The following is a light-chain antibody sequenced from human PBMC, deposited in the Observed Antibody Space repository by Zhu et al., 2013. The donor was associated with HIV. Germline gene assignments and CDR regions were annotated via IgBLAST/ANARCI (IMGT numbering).Light chain of an antibody. V-gene: IGLV1-40*01. Sequence: QSVLTQPPSVSGAPGQRVTISCTGSRSNIGAGYDVHWYQQLPGTVPKLLIYGNSNRPSGVPDRFSGSKSGNTASLTISGLQAEDEADYYCCSYAGSTTWVFGGGTKLTVL. CDR3: CSYAGSTTWV. J-gene: IGLJ3*02. CDR2: GNS. CDR1: RSNIGAGYD.